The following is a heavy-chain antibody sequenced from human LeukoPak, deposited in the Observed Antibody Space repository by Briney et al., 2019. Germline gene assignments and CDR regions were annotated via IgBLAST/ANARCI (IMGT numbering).Heavy chain of an antibody. CDR1: AFTFSTYS. Sequence: GGSLRLSCAASAFTFSTYSMNWVRQAPGKGLEWVSSISSSSTYIYYADSVKGRFTIPRDNAKNSLYLQMNSLRVEDTAVYYCASQACSGGSCYFQPLDYWGQGTLVTVSS. D-gene: IGHD2-15*01. CDR2: ISSSSTYI. V-gene: IGHV3-21*01. CDR3: ASQACSGGSCYFQPLDY. J-gene: IGHJ4*02.